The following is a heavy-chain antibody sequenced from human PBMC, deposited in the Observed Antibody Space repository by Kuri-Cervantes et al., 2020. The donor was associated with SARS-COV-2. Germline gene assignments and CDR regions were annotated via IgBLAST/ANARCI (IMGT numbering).Heavy chain of an antibody. CDR2: IIPIFGIA. CDR1: GGTFSSYA. J-gene: IGHJ4*02. Sequence: SVKVSCKASGGTFSSYAISWVRQAPGQGLEWMGGIIPIFGIANYAQKSQGRVTITADKSTSTAYMELSSLRSEDTAVYYCARDHGSITARAFGYWGQGTLVTVSS. V-gene: IGHV1-69*10. CDR3: ARDHGSITARAFGY. D-gene: IGHD6-6*01.